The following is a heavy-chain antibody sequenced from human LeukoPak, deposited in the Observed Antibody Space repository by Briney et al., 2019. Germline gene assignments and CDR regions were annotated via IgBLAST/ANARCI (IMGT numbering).Heavy chain of an antibody. CDR3: ARNDFWSGYPHFDP. CDR1: GGSISSYY. D-gene: IGHD3-3*01. J-gene: IGHJ5*02. Sequence: PSETLSLTCTVSGGSISSYYWSWIRQPPGKGLEGIGYIYYSGSTNYNPSLKSRVTISVDTSKNQFSLKLSSVTAADTAVYYCARNDFWSGYPHFDPWGQGTLVTVSS. CDR2: IYYSGST. V-gene: IGHV4-59*08.